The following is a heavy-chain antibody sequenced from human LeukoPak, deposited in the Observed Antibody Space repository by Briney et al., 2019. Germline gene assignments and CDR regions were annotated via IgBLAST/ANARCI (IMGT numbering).Heavy chain of an antibody. V-gene: IGHV4-59*10. Sequence: SETLSLTCAVYGGSFSGYYWSWIRQPAGKGLEWIGRIYTSGSTNYNPSLKSRVTISVDTSKNQFSLKLSSVTAADTAVYYCATADYGDYFAFDIWGQGTMVTVSS. D-gene: IGHD4-17*01. CDR1: GGSFSGYY. CDR2: IYTSGST. CDR3: ATADYGDYFAFDI. J-gene: IGHJ3*02.